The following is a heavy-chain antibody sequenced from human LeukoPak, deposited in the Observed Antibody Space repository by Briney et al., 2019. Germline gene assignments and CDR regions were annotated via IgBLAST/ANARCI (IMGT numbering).Heavy chain of an antibody. V-gene: IGHV4-38-2*01. CDR3: ARALGIAAAGTIYSWFDP. Sequence: SETLSLTCAVYGGSFSGYYWGWIRQPPGKGLEWIGSIYHSGSTYYNPSLKSRVTISVDTSKNQFSLKLSSVTAADTAVYYCARALGIAAAGTIYSWFDPWGQGTLVTVSS. CDR1: GGSFSGYY. D-gene: IGHD6-13*01. CDR2: IYHSGST. J-gene: IGHJ5*02.